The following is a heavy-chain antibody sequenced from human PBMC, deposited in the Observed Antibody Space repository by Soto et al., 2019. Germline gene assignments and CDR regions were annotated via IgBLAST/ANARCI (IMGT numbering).Heavy chain of an antibody. Sequence: GESLKLSCKGSGYSFTSYWISWVRQMPGKGLEWMGRIDPSDSYTNYSPSFQGHVTISADKSISTAYLQWSSLKASDTAMYYCAISSYYDILTGYYPYYGMDVWGQGTTVTVSS. J-gene: IGHJ6*02. V-gene: IGHV5-10-1*01. CDR3: AISSYYDILTGYYPYYGMDV. CDR1: GYSFTSYW. D-gene: IGHD3-9*01. CDR2: IDPSDSYT.